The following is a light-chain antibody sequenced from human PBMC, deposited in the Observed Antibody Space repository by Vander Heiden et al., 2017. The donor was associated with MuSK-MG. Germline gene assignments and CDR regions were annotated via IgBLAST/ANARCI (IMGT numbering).Light chain of an antibody. CDR1: QSVSSSY. V-gene: IGKV3-20*01. Sequence: IVLAHTPAALSLSPAESDTLHCRASQSVSSSYLEWYQQKPGQAPSLIIYGASKSAKGVPDRFSGSGSGTDFTLTSSRWEPEDFAVYHVQHDRSPNTFGGGTKLEIK. CDR2: GAS. CDR3: QHDRSPNT. J-gene: IGKJ4*01.